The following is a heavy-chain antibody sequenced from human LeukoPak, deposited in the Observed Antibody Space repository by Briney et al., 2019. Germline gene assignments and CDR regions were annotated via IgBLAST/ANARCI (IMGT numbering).Heavy chain of an antibody. J-gene: IGHJ4*02. Sequence: GSLRLSCAASGFTFSSYWMHWVRQAPGKGLVWVSRINSDGSSTNYADSVKGRFTISRDNSKNSLYLQMNSLRAEDTAVYYCARGLSYGFSDFVYWGQGTLVTVSS. CDR3: ARGLSYGFSDFVY. V-gene: IGHV3-74*01. CDR2: INSDGSST. D-gene: IGHD2/OR15-2a*01. CDR1: GFTFSSYW.